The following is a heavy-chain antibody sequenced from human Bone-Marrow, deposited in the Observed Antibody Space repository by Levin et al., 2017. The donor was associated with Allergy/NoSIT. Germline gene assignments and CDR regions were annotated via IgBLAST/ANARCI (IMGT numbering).Heavy chain of an antibody. J-gene: IGHJ3*02. D-gene: IGHD6-19*01. CDR2: INWNGGST. V-gene: IGHV3-20*01. Sequence: GESLKISCAASGFTFDDYGMSWVRQAPGKGLEWVSGINWNGGSTGYADSVKGRFTISRDNAKNSLYLQMNSLRAEDTALYHCARVYYSSGWYQDAFDIWGQGTMVTVSS. CDR1: GFTFDDYG. CDR3: ARVYYSSGWYQDAFDI.